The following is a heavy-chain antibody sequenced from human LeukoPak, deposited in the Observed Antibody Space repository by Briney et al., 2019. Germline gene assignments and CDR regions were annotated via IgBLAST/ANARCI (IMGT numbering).Heavy chain of an antibody. CDR1: GLSFSNYA. J-gene: IGHJ3*02. D-gene: IGHD2-15*01. CDR2: LSGSGGIA. V-gene: IGHV3-23*01. CDR3: AKSPVATTLPDAFDI. Sequence: GGSLRLSCAASGLSFSNYAMSWVRQAPGKGLEWVSGLSGSGGIAYYADSVKGRFTISRDNSKNLYLQMNSLRAEDTAVYYCAKSPVATTLPDAFDIWGQGTMVTVSS.